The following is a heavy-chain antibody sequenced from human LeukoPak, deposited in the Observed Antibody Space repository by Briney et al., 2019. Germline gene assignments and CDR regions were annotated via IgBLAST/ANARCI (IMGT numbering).Heavy chain of an antibody. D-gene: IGHD6-19*01. J-gene: IGHJ4*02. CDR3: AKHRAYSSGWYYYFDY. Sequence: RTGGSLRLSCAASGFTVSTNYMTWVRQAPGKGLEWVSAISGSGGSTYYADSVKGRFTISRDNSKNTLYLQMNSLRAEDTAVYYCAKHRAYSSGWYYYFDYWGQGTLVTVSS. V-gene: IGHV3-23*01. CDR2: ISGSGGST. CDR1: GFTVSTNY.